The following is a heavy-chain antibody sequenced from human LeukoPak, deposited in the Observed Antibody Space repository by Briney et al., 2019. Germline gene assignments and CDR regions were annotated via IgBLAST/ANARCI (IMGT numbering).Heavy chain of an antibody. V-gene: IGHV3-30*03. D-gene: IGHD4-17*01. Sequence: GGSLRLSCAASGFTFSSYGMHWVRQAPGKGLEWVAVISYDGSNKYYADSVKGRFTISRDNSKNTLYLQMNSLRAEDTAVYYCAGGSYGDYEHNWFDPWGQGTLVTVSS. CDR1: GFTFSSYG. CDR2: ISYDGSNK. J-gene: IGHJ5*02. CDR3: AGGSYGDYEHNWFDP.